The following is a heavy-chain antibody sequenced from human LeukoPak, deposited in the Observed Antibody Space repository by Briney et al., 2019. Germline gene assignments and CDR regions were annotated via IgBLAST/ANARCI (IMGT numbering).Heavy chain of an antibody. Sequence: PGGSLRLPCAASGFTFSSYAMSWVRQAPGKGLEWVSAISGSGGSTYYADSVKGRFTISRDNAKNSLYLQMNSLRAEDTAVYYCARERRDGYKYYFDYWGQGTLVTVSS. CDR1: GFTFSSYA. CDR3: ARERRDGYKYYFDY. V-gene: IGHV3-23*01. J-gene: IGHJ4*02. D-gene: IGHD5-24*01. CDR2: ISGSGGST.